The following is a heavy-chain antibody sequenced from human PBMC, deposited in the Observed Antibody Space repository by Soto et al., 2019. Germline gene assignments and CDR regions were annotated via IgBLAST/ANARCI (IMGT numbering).Heavy chain of an antibody. CDR2: IIPIFGTA. V-gene: IGHV1-69*13. CDR3: ARRRGIAVFNAFDI. Sequence: SVKVSCKASGGTFSSYAISWVRQAPGQGLEWMGGIIPIFGTANYAQKFQGRVTITADESTSTAYMELSSLRSEDTAVYYCARRRGIAVFNAFDIWGQGTMVTVSS. J-gene: IGHJ3*02. D-gene: IGHD6-19*01. CDR1: GGTFSSYA.